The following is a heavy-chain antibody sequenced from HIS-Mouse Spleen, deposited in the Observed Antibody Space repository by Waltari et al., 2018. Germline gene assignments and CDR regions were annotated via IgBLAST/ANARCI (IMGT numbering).Heavy chain of an antibody. CDR2: SDHSGST. CDR1: GGSCSGYY. Sequence: QVQLQQWGAGLSKPSETLSLTCAVYGGSCSGYYWSGIRQLPGKGLEWIGESDHSGSTNYNPSLKRRVTISVDTSKNQFSLKLSSVTTADTAVYYCARERYYGSGSDYWGQGTLVTVSS. D-gene: IGHD3-10*01. J-gene: IGHJ4*02. V-gene: IGHV4-34*01. CDR3: ARERYYGSGSDY.